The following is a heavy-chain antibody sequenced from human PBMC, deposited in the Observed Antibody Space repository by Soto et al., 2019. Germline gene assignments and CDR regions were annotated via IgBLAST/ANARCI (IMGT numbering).Heavy chain of an antibody. V-gene: IGHV3-73*01. CDR2: IRSKPKNYTT. CDR3: TTWSSGHYAHFDP. Sequence: GGSLRLSCAASGFTFRVAAVHWVRHASGKELEWIGRIRSKPKNYTTTYVASVKGRFTISRDDSKNTAYLQMNSLKSDDTAVYYCTTWSSGHYAHFDPWGQGTLVTV. D-gene: IGHD3-3*01. J-gene: IGHJ5*02. CDR1: GFTFRVAA.